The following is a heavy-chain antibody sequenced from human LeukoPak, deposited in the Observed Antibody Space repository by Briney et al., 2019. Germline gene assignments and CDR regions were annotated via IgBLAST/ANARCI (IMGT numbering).Heavy chain of an antibody. V-gene: IGHV3-30*02. CDR2: IRYDGSNE. J-gene: IGHJ6*02. CDR1: GFTFSTYG. Sequence: GGSLRLSCVASGFTFSTYGMHWVRQAPGKGLEWVAFIRYDGSNEYLDSVKGRFTISRDNSKNTLYLQMNSLKPEDTAVYYCARDGYHLAYYYYGMDVWGQGTTVTVSS. CDR3: ARDGYHLAYYYYGMDV. D-gene: IGHD5-12*01.